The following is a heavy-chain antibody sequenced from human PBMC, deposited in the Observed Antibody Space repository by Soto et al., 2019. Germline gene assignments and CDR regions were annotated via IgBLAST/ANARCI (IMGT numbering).Heavy chain of an antibody. D-gene: IGHD2-2*01. V-gene: IGHV1-18*01. Sequence: ASVKVSCKASGYTFITYGVTWVRQAPGQGLEWMGWITPYNGKTHYARKFQDRVTMTTDTAATTAYMELRSLTSDDSAMYFCARDTSHYFDHWGQGILVTVSS. J-gene: IGHJ4*02. CDR1: GYTFITYG. CDR3: ARDTSHYFDH. CDR2: ITPYNGKT.